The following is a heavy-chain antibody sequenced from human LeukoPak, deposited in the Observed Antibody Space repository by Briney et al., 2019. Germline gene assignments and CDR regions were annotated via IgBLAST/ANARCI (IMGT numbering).Heavy chain of an antibody. Sequence: AETLSLPCTVSGRSIDNSRHYWGWIRPPPGKGRECSGSIFHNGMTYYTPSLKSRVTISVDTSKNQFSLKLSSVSAADTAVYYCARPAGRGGYNLLAYWGQGTLLIVS. CDR3: ARPAGRGGYNLLAY. CDR2: IFHNGMT. CDR1: GRSIDNSRHY. J-gene: IGHJ4*02. V-gene: IGHV4-39*01. D-gene: IGHD5-24*01.